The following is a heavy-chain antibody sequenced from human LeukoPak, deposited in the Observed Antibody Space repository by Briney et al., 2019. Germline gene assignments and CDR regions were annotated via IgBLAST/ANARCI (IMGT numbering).Heavy chain of an antibody. J-gene: IGHJ2*01. CDR2: IFYSGNI. CDR3: ARAPGVAVVGRLDL. D-gene: IGHD2-15*01. V-gene: IGHV4-30-4*01. Sequence: SETLSLTCTVSGGSISSGDSHWSWIRQPPGKGLEWIGYIFYSGNIYYNPSLKSRLTISLDMSKNQFSLKLSSVTAADTAVYYCARAPGVAVVGRLDLWGRGTLVTVSS. CDR1: GGSISSGDSH.